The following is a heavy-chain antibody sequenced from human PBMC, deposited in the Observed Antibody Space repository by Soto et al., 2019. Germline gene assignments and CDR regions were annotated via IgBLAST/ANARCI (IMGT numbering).Heavy chain of an antibody. CDR2: IWYDGSNK. Sequence: QVQLVESGGGVVQPGRSLRLSCAASGFTFSSYGMHWVRQAPGKGLEWVAFIWYDGSNKYYADSVKGRFTISRDNSKNTLDLQMHSLRAEDTAVYDCARGYGDSDYFQHWGQGTLVTVSS. J-gene: IGHJ1*01. CDR3: ARGYGDSDYFQH. V-gene: IGHV3-33*01. CDR1: GFTFSSYG. D-gene: IGHD4-17*01.